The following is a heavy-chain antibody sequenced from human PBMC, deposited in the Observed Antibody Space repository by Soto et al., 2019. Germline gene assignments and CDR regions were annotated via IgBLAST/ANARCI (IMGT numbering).Heavy chain of an antibody. Sequence: GGSLRLSCAASGFTFSSYWMSWVRQAPGKGLEWVANIKQDGSEKYYVDSVKGRFTISRDNAKNSLYLQMNSLRAEDTAVYYCARDLQMGSWYRGEEPGDYWGQGTLVTVSS. CDR2: IKQDGSEK. D-gene: IGHD6-13*01. CDR3: ARDLQMGSWYRGEEPGDY. CDR1: GFTFSSYW. V-gene: IGHV3-7*01. J-gene: IGHJ4*02.